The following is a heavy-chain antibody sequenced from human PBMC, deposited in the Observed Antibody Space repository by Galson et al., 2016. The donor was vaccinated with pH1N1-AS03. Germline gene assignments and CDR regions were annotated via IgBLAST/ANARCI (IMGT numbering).Heavy chain of an antibody. J-gene: IGHJ4*02. Sequence: SLRLSCAASGSIFSNYAMSWVRQAPGKGLEWVSAITSRRSTYYADSEKGRFTISRDNSKNTLYLQMNSLRAEDTAVYYCAKDPIQYGDYVWYFDYWGQGTLVTVSS. D-gene: IGHD4-17*01. CDR3: AKDPIQYGDYVWYFDY. CDR1: GSIFSNYA. CDR2: ITSRRST. V-gene: IGHV3-23*01.